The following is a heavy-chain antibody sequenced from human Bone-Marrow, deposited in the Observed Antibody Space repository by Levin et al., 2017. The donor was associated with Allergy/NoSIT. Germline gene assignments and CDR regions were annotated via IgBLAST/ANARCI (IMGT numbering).Heavy chain of an antibody. V-gene: IGHV3-11*01. Sequence: GGSLRLSCAVSGFTFSDYYMNWIRQAPGKGLEWLSSISNSGHTVYYGDSVKGRITVSRDNTESSLFLELNSLRAEDTAVYYCARGLIISTVGVPVYSYALEVWGQGTTVTVSS. CDR3: ARGLIISTVGVPVYSYALEV. CDR1: GFTFSDYY. CDR2: ISNSGHTV. D-gene: IGHD3-3*01. J-gene: IGHJ6*02.